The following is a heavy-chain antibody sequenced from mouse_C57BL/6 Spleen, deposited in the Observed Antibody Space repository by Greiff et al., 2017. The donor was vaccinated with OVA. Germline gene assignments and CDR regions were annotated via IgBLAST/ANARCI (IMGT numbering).Heavy chain of an antibody. J-gene: IGHJ2*01. V-gene: IGHV1-81*01. Sequence: VMLVESGAELARPGASVKLSCKASGYTFTSYGISWVKQRTGQGLEWIGEIYPRSGNTYYNEQFKGKAPMTADKSSSTAYMELHSLTSEDSAVYFCARIDGNYLFFDYWGQGTTLTVSS. CDR1: GYTFTSYG. D-gene: IGHD2-1*01. CDR3: ARIDGNYLFFDY. CDR2: IYPRSGNT.